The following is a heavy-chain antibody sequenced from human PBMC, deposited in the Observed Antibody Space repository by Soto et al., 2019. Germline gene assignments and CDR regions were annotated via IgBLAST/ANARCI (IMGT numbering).Heavy chain of an antibody. CDR3: ARDVRYYYDSSAIVPYFDY. Sequence: GGSLRLSCAASGFTFSSYWMSWVRQAPGKGLEWVANIKQDGSEKYYVDSVKGRFTISRDNAKNSLYLQMNSLRAEDTAVYYCARDVRYYYDSSAIVPYFDYWGQGTQVTVSS. CDR2: IKQDGSEK. V-gene: IGHV3-7*03. CDR1: GFTFSSYW. J-gene: IGHJ4*02. D-gene: IGHD3-22*01.